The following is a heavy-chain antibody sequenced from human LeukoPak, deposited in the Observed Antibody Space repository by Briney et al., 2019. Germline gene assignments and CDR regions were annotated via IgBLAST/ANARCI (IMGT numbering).Heavy chain of an antibody. CDR2: INGRGDNT. D-gene: IGHD2/OR15-2a*01. V-gene: IGHV3-23*01. Sequence: GGSLRLSCAASGVIISSYAMSWVRQAPGKGLEWVSAINGRGDNTYCADFVKGRFTISRDNSKSTVYLQMNSLGTEDTAVYYCAKDRVSPGFNWFDPWGQGTLVTVSS. CDR1: GVIISSYA. J-gene: IGHJ5*02. CDR3: AKDRVSPGFNWFDP.